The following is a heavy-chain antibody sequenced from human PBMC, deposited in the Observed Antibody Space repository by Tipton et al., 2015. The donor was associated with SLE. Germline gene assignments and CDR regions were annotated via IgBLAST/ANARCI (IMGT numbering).Heavy chain of an antibody. Sequence: SLRLSCAASGFTFSSYWMSWVRQAPGKGLEWVANIKQDGSEKYYVDSVKGRFTISRDNSKNTLYLQMNSLRAEDTAVYYCARGFGVVVPAARVEYYYYGMDVWGQGTTVTVSS. CDR2: IKQDGSEK. J-gene: IGHJ6*02. D-gene: IGHD2-2*01. CDR3: ARGFGVVVPAARVEYYYYGMDV. V-gene: IGHV3-7*01. CDR1: GFTFSSYW.